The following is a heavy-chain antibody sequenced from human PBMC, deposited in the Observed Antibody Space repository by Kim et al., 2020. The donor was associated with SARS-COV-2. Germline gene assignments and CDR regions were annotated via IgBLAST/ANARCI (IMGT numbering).Heavy chain of an antibody. V-gene: IGHV3-23*01. J-gene: IGHJ6*02. CDR3: VKSVGEYYYYYGLDV. CDR2: ISGSGGSS. D-gene: IGHD3-10*01. CDR1: GFVFMNYA. Sequence: GGSLRLSCAASGFVFMNYAMTWVRQAPGKGLESVSGISGSGGSSYYADSVKGRFTISRDNSKDTVYLQMNSLRADDTAVYYCVKSVGEYYYYYGLDVWGQGTTVTVSS.